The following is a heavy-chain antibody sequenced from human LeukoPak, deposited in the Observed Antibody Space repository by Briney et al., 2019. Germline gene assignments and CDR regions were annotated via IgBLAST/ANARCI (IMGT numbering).Heavy chain of an antibody. J-gene: IGHJ4*02. CDR2: ISSSSDSI. Sequence: GGSLRLSCAASGFTFSNCNMNWVRQAPGKGLEWISYISSSSDSIYYTDSVKGRFTISRDNAKNSLYLQMNSLRAEDTAVYYCARATEAPLYYGSEAVDYWGQGTLVTVSS. D-gene: IGHD3-10*01. CDR1: GFTFSNCN. V-gene: IGHV3-48*04. CDR3: ARATEAPLYYGSEAVDY.